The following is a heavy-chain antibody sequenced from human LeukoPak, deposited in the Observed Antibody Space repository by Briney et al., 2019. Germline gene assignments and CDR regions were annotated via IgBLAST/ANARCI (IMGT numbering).Heavy chain of an antibody. D-gene: IGHD4-17*01. CDR2: ISAYNGYT. V-gene: IGHV1-18*01. Sequence: GASVTVSFKASVYTFTSYGISWLRQGPGQGLEWMGWISAYNGYTNYAQKLQCRVTMATDTSTSRAYMELRSMRSDDTAVYYCASTVTTPLDYWGQGTLVTVSS. CDR3: ASTVTTPLDY. J-gene: IGHJ4*02. CDR1: VYTFTSYG.